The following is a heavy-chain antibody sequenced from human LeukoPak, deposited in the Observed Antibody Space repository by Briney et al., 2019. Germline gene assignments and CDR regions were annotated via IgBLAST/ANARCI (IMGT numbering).Heavy chain of an antibody. Sequence: PSETLSLTCTVSGGSISSYYWSCIRQPAGKGLEWIGRIYTSGSTNYNPSLKSRVTMSVDTSKNQFSLKLSSVTAADTAVYYCAREASVLEWLSHIDYWGQGTLVTVSS. D-gene: IGHD3-3*01. CDR1: GGSISSYY. J-gene: IGHJ4*02. V-gene: IGHV4-4*07. CDR2: IYTSGST. CDR3: AREASVLEWLSHIDY.